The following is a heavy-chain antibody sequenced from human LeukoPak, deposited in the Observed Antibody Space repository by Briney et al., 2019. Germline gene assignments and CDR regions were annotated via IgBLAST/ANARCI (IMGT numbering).Heavy chain of an antibody. Sequence: ASVKVSCKASGGTFSSYAISWVRQAPGQGLEWMGWISAYNGNTNYAQKLQGRVTMTTDTSTSTAYMELRSLRSDDTAVYYCGRTSSRQAPTPPNYWGQGTLVTVSS. J-gene: IGHJ4*02. CDR2: ISAYNGNT. CDR3: GRTSSRQAPTPPNY. V-gene: IGHV1-18*01. D-gene: IGHD2-2*01. CDR1: GGTFSSYA.